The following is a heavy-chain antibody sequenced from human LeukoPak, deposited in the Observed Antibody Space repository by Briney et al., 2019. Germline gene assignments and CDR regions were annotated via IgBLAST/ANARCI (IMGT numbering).Heavy chain of an antibody. Sequence: PGGSLRLSCAASGFTFSSYSMNWVRQAPGKGLEWVSSISSSSSYIYYADSVKGRFTISRDNAKNSLYLQMNSLRAEDTAVYYCARTRIAAAGVYFAHGGQEPLAPVP. D-gene: IGHD6-13*01. V-gene: IGHV3-21*01. CDR1: GFTFSSYS. CDR3: ARTRIAAAGVYFAH. J-gene: IGHJ4*02. CDR2: ISSSSSYI.